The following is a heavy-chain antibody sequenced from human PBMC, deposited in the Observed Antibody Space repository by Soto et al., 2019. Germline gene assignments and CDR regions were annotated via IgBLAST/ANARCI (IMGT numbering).Heavy chain of an antibody. CDR1: GGSISSYY. J-gene: IGHJ4*02. CDR3: ARHERPSSWPVDY. Sequence: QVQLQESGPGLVKPSETLSLTCTVSGGSISSYYWSWIRQPPGKGLEWIGYIYYSGSTNYNPSLKSRVTISVDTSKNQFSLKLSSVTAADTAVYYCARHERPSSWPVDYWGQGTLVTVSS. CDR2: IYYSGST. D-gene: IGHD6-13*01. V-gene: IGHV4-59*08.